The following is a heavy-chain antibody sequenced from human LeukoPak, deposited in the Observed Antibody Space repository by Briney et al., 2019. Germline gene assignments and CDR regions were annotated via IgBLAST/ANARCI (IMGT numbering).Heavy chain of an antibody. CDR2: IYYSGST. CDR1: GGSISSGSYY. J-gene: IGHJ5*02. CDR3: ARHYYDSSGVSWFDP. Sequence: SETLSLTCTVSGGSISSGSYYWSWIRQPPGKGLEWIGYIYYSGSTNYNPSLKSRVTISVDTSKNQFSLKLSSVTAADTAVYYCARHYYDSSGVSWFDPWGQGTLVTVSS. V-gene: IGHV4-61*01. D-gene: IGHD3-22*01.